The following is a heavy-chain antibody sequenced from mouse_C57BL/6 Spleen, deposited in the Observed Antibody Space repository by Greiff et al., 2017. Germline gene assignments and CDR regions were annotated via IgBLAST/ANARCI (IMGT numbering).Heavy chain of an antibody. CDR2: INPSNGGT. D-gene: IGHD1-1*01. CDR1: GYTFTSYW. CDR3: ARWDYYGSSGPYYFDY. Sequence: VQLQQPGTELVKPGASVKLSCKASGYTFTSYWMHWVKQRPGQGLEWIGNINPSNGGTNYNEKFKSKATLTVDKSSSTAYMQRSSLTSEDSAVYYCARWDYYGSSGPYYFDYWGQGTTLTVSS. J-gene: IGHJ2*01. V-gene: IGHV1-53*01.